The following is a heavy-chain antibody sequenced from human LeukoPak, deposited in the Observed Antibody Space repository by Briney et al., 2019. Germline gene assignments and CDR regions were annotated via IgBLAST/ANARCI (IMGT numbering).Heavy chain of an antibody. CDR3: ARWGSGTSPFDD. Sequence: SETLSLTCTVSGGSISGSTYYWGWIRQTPGKGLEWIGSIYYSGSTYYNPSLKSRVTISVDTSKNQFSLKLSSVTAADTAVYFCARWGSGTSPFDDWGQGTLVTVSS. CDR1: GGSISGSTYY. D-gene: IGHD3-16*01. V-gene: IGHV4-39*07. J-gene: IGHJ4*02. CDR2: IYYSGST.